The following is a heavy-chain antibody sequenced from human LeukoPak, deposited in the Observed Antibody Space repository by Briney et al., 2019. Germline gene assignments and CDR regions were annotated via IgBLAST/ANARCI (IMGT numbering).Heavy chain of an antibody. V-gene: IGHV1-2*02. Sequence: ASVKVSCKASGYTFTGYYMHWVRQAPGQGLEWMGWINPNSGGTNYAQKFQGRVTMTRDTSISTAYMELSRLRSGDTAVYYCAREQPYLSSGWHRGDAFDIWGQGTMVTVSS. CDR2: INPNSGGT. CDR3: AREQPYLSSGWHRGDAFDI. CDR1: GYTFTGYY. D-gene: IGHD6-19*01. J-gene: IGHJ3*02.